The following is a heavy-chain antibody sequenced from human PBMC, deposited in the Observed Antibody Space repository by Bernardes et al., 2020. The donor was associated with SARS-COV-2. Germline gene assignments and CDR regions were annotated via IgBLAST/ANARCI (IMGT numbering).Heavy chain of an antibody. V-gene: IGHV3-11*01. Sequence: GGTLRLSCEASGFIFSDYYMSWLRKAPGKGLEWVSYISRMGTSTYYADSVRGRFTMSRDNAKNSVFLHMSSLTAEDTAVYFCARETKRVAGTEYWGQGTLVNVST. CDR2: ISRMGTST. CDR1: GFIFSDYY. D-gene: IGHD6-19*01. J-gene: IGHJ4*02. CDR3: ARETKRVAGTEY.